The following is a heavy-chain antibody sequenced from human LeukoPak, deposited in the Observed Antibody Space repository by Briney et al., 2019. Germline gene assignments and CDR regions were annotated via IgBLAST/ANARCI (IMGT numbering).Heavy chain of an antibody. CDR1: GFTFDDHA. V-gene: IGHV3-9*01. J-gene: IGHJ3*02. D-gene: IGHD3-22*01. CDR3: ARGTYSSGRCDVFDI. CDR2: ISWNSGSI. Sequence: GGSLRLSCAASGFTFDDHAMHWVRQAPGKGLEWVSGISWNSGSIGYADSVKGRFTISSDISKNAVYLEINSLRLEDTALYYCARGTYSSGRCDVFDIWGQGTMVSVSS.